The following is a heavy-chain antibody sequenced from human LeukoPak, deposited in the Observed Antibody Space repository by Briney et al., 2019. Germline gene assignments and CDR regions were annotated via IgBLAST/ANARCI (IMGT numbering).Heavy chain of an antibody. D-gene: IGHD3-16*02. Sequence: SGPALVKPTQTLTLTCTFSGFSLTTSGLCVSWIRQPPGKALEWLARIDWDDEKYYSTSLKTRLTISKDTSKNQVVLTMTNMDPMDTATYYCARVRVWGNYRYVDYWGQGTLVTVSS. CDR1: GFSLTTSGLC. J-gene: IGHJ4*02. CDR2: IDWDDEK. CDR3: ARVRVWGNYRYVDY. V-gene: IGHV2-70*11.